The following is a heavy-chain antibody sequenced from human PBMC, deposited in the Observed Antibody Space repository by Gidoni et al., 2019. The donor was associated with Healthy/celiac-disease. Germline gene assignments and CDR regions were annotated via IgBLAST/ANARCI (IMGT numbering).Heavy chain of an antibody. Sequence: EVQLVESGGGLVQPGGSLRLSCAASGFTFSSYSMNWVSQAPGKGLEWVSYISSSSSTIYYADSVKGRFTISRDNAKNSLYLQMNSLRDEDTAVYYCARGGRITMVQGDYSFFDYWGQGTLVTVSS. CDR1: GFTFSSYS. CDR2: ISSSSSTI. D-gene: IGHD3-10*01. CDR3: ARGGRITMVQGDYSFFDY. V-gene: IGHV3-48*02. J-gene: IGHJ4*02.